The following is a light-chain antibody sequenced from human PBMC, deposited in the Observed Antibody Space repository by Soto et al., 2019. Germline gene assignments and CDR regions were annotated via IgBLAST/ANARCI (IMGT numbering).Light chain of an antibody. CDR2: EVS. V-gene: IGLV2-23*02. CDR3: CSYAGSSTARLYV. J-gene: IGLJ1*01. Sequence: SAPTQPASPSGSPVQSITISFPGTSREVWGYNLVSWYQQHPGKAPKLMIYEVSKRPSGVSNRFSGSKSGNTASLTISGLQAEDEADYYCCSYAGSSTARLYVFGTGTKVTVL. CDR1: SREVWGYNL.